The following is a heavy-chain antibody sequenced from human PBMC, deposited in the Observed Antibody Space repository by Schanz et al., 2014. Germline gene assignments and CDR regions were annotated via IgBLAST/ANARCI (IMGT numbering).Heavy chain of an antibody. Sequence: EVQLLESGGGLVQPGGSLRLSCAASGFSFRKSGMSWVRQAPGKGLEWVSALTGSGTTTYYADSVKGRFTISRDNSKNTLDLQMNSLRAEDTAIYYCAKRSSGSQGYFDYWGQGTVVTVSS. CDR2: LTGSGTTT. CDR3: AKRSSGSQGYFDY. D-gene: IGHD1-26*01. V-gene: IGHV3-23*01. CDR1: GFSFRKSG. J-gene: IGHJ4*02.